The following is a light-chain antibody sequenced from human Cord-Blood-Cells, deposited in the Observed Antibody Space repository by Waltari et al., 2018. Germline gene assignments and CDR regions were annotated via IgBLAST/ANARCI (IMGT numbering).Light chain of an antibody. CDR2: DVS. CDR1: SSDVGGYNY. J-gene: IGLJ2*01. V-gene: IGLV2-14*01. CDR3: SSYTSSSTLV. Sequence: QSALTQPASVSGSPGQSITISCTGTSSDVGGYNYVSWYPQHPGKAPKLMSYDVSNRPSGVSNRFSVSKSGNTVSLTISGLQAEDEADYYCSSYTSSSTLVFGGGTKLTVL.